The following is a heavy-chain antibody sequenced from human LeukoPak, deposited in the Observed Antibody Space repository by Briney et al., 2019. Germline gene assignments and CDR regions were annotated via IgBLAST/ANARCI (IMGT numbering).Heavy chain of an antibody. D-gene: IGHD6-13*01. Sequence: GGSLRLSCTVSGFPVSINSMSWVRQAPGKGLEWVSFIYSGGNTHYSDSVKGRFTISRDSSKNTPYLQMNSLRAEDTAVYYCAITPAAGRDGYYFDYWGQGTLVTVSS. CDR2: IYSGGNT. CDR1: GFPVSINS. CDR3: AITPAAGRDGYYFDY. V-gene: IGHV3-53*01. J-gene: IGHJ4*02.